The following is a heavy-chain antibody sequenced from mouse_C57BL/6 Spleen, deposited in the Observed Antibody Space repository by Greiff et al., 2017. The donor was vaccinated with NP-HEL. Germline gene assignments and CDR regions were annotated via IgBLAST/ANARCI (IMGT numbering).Heavy chain of an antibody. CDR1: GYAFSSYW. Sequence: VQLQQSGAELVKPGASVKISCKASGYAFSSYWMNWVKQRPGKGLEWIGQIYPGDGDTNYNGKFKGKATLTADKSSSTAYMQLSSLTSEDSAVYFCARSGAQAYYAMDYWGQGTSVTVSS. V-gene: IGHV1-80*01. CDR2: IYPGDGDT. D-gene: IGHD3-2*02. J-gene: IGHJ4*01. CDR3: ARSGAQAYYAMDY.